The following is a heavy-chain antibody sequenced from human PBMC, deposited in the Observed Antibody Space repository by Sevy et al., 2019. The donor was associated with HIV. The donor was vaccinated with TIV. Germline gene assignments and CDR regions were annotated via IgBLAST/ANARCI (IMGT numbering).Heavy chain of an antibody. V-gene: IGHV3-30*18. CDR3: AKDIIVGTYDFWSGAHDY. Sequence: GGSLRLSCAASGFTFSSYGMHWVRQAPGKGLEWVAVISYDGSNKYYADSVKGRFTISRDNSKNTLYLQMNSLRAEDMAVYYCAKDIIVGTYDFWSGAHDYWGQGTLVTVSS. D-gene: IGHD3-3*01. J-gene: IGHJ4*02. CDR2: ISYDGSNK. CDR1: GFTFSSYG.